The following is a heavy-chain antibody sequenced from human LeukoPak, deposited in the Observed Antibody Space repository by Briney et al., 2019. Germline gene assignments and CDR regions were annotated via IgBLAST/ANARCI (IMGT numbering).Heavy chain of an antibody. Sequence: SETLSLTCTVSGGSISSYYWSWIRQPPGKGLEWIGYIYYSGSTNYNPSLKSRVTISVDTSKNQFSLKLSSVTAADTAVYYCARDGSIVGASTWFDPWGQGTLVTVSS. V-gene: IGHV4-59*01. CDR2: IYYSGST. D-gene: IGHD1-26*01. CDR1: GGSISSYY. J-gene: IGHJ5*02. CDR3: ARDGSIVGASTWFDP.